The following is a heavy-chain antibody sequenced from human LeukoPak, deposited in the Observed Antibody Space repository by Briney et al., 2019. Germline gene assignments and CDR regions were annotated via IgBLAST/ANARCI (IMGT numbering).Heavy chain of an antibody. V-gene: IGHV4-4*02. CDR2: IYHSGST. D-gene: IGHD2-15*01. Sequence: SETLSLTCAVSGGSISCSNWWSWVRQPPGKGLEWIGEIYHSGSTNYNPSLKSRVTISVDKSKNQFSLKLSSVTAADTAVYYCASDVVVVAATRAHWFDPWGQGTLVTVSS. CDR1: GGSISCSNW. CDR3: ASDVVVVAATRAHWFDP. J-gene: IGHJ5*02.